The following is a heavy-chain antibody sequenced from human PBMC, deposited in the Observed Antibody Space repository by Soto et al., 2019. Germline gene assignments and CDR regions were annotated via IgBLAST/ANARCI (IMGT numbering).Heavy chain of an antibody. CDR3: AKGDCSGGSCYRGFDS. CDR1: GFTFNNYA. Sequence: GGSLSLSCAASGFTFNNYAMTWVRQAPGVGLEWVSTISGSGATTYYTDSVKGRFTISRDNSKHTLSLQMNSLRADDTAMYYCAKGDCSGGSCYRGFDSRGQGALVTVSS. J-gene: IGHJ4*02. D-gene: IGHD2-15*01. V-gene: IGHV3-23*01. CDR2: ISGSGATT.